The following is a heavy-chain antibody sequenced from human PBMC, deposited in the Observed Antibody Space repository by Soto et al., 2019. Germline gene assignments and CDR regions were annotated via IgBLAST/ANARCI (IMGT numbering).Heavy chain of an antibody. J-gene: IGHJ4*02. CDR2: ISAYNGNT. CDR3: ARDPVASLVVVITTSPYFEY. Sequence: GASVKVSCKASGYTFTSYCISCVRQAPGQGLEWMGWISAYNGNTNYAQKLQGRVTMTTDTSTSTAYMGLRSLRSDDTAVYYCARDPVASLVVVITTSPYFEYWGQGTLVTVSS. D-gene: IGHD3-22*01. CDR1: GYTFTSYC. V-gene: IGHV1-18*01.